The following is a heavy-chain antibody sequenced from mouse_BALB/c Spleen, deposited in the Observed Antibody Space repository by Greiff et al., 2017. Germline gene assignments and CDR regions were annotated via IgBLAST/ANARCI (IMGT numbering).Heavy chain of an antibody. D-gene: IGHD1-1*01. CDR1: GFSLSRYS. CDR2: IWGGGST. J-gene: IGHJ1*01. V-gene: IGHV2-6-4*01. Sequence: QVHVKQSGPGLVAPSQSLSITCTVSGFSLSRYSVHWVRQPPGKGLEWLGMIWGGGSTDYNSALKSRLSISKDNSKSQVFLKMNSLQTDDTAMYYCASYYYGSSEYFDVWGAGTTVTVSS. CDR3: ASYYYGSSEYFDV.